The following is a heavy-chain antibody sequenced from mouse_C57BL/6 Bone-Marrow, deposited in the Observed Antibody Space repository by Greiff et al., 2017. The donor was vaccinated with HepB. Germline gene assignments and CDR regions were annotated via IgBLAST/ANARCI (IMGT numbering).Heavy chain of an antibody. CDR3: ARGGIYYYGRVDY. Sequence: EVQLQQSGPELVKPGASVKISCKASGYTFTDYYMNWVKQSHGKSLEWIGDINPNNGGTSYNQKFKGKATLTVDKSSSTAYMELRSLTSEDSAVYYCARGGIYYYGRVDYWGQGTTLTVSS. V-gene: IGHV1-26*01. D-gene: IGHD1-1*01. J-gene: IGHJ2*01. CDR1: GYTFTDYY. CDR2: INPNNGGT.